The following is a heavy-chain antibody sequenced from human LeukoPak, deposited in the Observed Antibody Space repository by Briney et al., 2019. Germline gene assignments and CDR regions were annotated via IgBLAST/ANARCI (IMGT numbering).Heavy chain of an antibody. Sequence: GGSLRLSCAASGVTFYDYAMHWVRQAPGKGLEWVSLISGDGYITYYADSIKGRFTISRDNSRNSLYLQMNSLRSEDTALYYCAKDIRERGYAASWGQGTLVTVSS. J-gene: IGHJ5*02. CDR3: AKDIRERGYAAS. CDR1: GVTFYDYA. D-gene: IGHD3-22*01. CDR2: ISGDGYIT. V-gene: IGHV3-43*02.